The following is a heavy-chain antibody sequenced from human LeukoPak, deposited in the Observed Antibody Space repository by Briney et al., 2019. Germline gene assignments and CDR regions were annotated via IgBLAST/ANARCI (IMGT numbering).Heavy chain of an antibody. V-gene: IGHV4-59*08. D-gene: IGHD2/OR15-2a*01. CDR1: GASIYNYY. Sequence: SETLSLTCTVSGASIYNYYWSWIRQPPGKGLEWIGCIFYGGTTNYNPSLQSRVSISIDTSKKQFSLKLTSVTAADTAVYYCARHQLRGFLDNNWGQGTLVTVSS. J-gene: IGHJ4*02. CDR3: ARHQLRGFLDNN. CDR2: IFYGGTT.